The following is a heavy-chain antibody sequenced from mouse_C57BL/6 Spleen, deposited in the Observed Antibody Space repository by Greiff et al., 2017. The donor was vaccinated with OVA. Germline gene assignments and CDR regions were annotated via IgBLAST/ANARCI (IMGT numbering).Heavy chain of an antibody. D-gene: IGHD2-12*01. Sequence: QVQLQQPGAELVRPGSSVKLSCKASGYTFTSYWMDWVKQRPGQGLEWIGNIYPSDSETHYNHKFKDKDTLTVDKSSSTAYMQLSRLTSEDSAVKDCARLRRYAMDYWGQGTSVTVSS. CDR3: ARLRRYAMDY. CDR2: IYPSDSET. J-gene: IGHJ4*01. CDR1: GYTFTSYW. V-gene: IGHV1-61*01.